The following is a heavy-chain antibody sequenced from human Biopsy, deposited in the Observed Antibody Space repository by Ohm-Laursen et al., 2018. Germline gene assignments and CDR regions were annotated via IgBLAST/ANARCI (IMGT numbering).Heavy chain of an antibody. CDR2: INKDGSTL. V-gene: IGHV3-74*03. Sequence: SLRLSCSASGFTFSSYWMNWVRQVPGKGLVWVATINKDGSTLQYVDSVRGRFTISRDNAKNTLHLQMNSLRADDTAIYYCAKDHHNYGMDVWGQGTTVTVSS. CDR3: AKDHHNYGMDV. J-gene: IGHJ6*02. D-gene: IGHD1-14*01. CDR1: GFTFSSYW.